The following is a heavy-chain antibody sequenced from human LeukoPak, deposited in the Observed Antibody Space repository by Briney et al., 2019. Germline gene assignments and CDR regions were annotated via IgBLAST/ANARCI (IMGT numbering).Heavy chain of an antibody. J-gene: IGHJ6*02. V-gene: IGHV4-30-4*08. CDR2: IYYSGST. CDR3: ARHSRAGYYGSGSYYDYYGMDV. D-gene: IGHD3-10*01. Sequence: SQTLSLTCTVSGGPISSGDYYWSWIRQPPGKGLEGIGYIYYSGSTYYNPSLKSRVTISVDTSKNQFSLKLSCVTAADTAVYYCARHSRAGYYGSGSYYDYYGMDVWGQGTTVTVSS. CDR1: GGPISSGDYY.